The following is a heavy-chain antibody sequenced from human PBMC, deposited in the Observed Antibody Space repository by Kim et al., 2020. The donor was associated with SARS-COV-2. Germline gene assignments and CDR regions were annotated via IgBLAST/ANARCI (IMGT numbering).Heavy chain of an antibody. CDR2: MNPNSGNT. CDR1: GYTFTSYD. J-gene: IGHJ3*02. Sequence: ASVKVSCKASGYTFTSYDINWVRQATGQGLERMGWMNPNSGNTGYAQKFQGRVTMTRNTSISTAYMELSSLRSEDTAVYYCARSHSSSPSADAFDIWGQGTMVTVSS. CDR3: ARSHSSSPSADAFDI. V-gene: IGHV1-8*01. D-gene: IGHD6-13*01.